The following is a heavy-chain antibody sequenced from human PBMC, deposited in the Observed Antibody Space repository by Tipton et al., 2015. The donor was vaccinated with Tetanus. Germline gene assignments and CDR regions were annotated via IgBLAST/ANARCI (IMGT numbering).Heavy chain of an antibody. CDR2: IYFSGDT. CDR3: ARHNSGYFTFFDY. CDR1: GGSLGTDNPY. Sequence: GLVKPSETLSLTCTVSGGSLGTDNPYWGWIRQPPGKGLEWIGSIYFSGDTYSNPSLKSRVTMSVDTSRNQFSLRLSSVTAADTAVYYCARHNSGYFTFFDYWGQGTLVTVSS. V-gene: IGHV4-39*01. J-gene: IGHJ4*02. D-gene: IGHD3-3*01.